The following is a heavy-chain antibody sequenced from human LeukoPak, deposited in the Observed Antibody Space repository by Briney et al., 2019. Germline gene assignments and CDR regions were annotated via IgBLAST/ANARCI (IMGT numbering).Heavy chain of an antibody. Sequence: GASVKVSCKASGYTFTSYAMHWVRQAPGQRLEWMGWINAGNGNTKYSQKLQGRVTVTRDTSTNTAYMELRSLRSDDTAVYYCARDRGGLGQRIYYYAMDVWGKGTTVTVSS. D-gene: IGHD3-16*01. J-gene: IGHJ6*04. V-gene: IGHV1-3*01. CDR2: INAGNGNT. CDR1: GYTFTSYA. CDR3: ARDRGGLGQRIYYYAMDV.